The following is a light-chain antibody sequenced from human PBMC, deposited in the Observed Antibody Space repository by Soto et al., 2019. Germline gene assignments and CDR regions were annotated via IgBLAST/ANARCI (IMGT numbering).Light chain of an antibody. CDR3: SSYTSSSTVV. CDR1: SSDIGGYNY. V-gene: IGLV2-14*01. Sequence: QSALTQPASVSGSPGQSITISCTGTSSDIGGYNYVSWYQQHPGKVPKLMIYEVSNRPSGVSNRFSGSKSGNTASLTIFGLQAEDEAVYYCSSYTSSSTVVFGGGTQLTVL. CDR2: EVS. J-gene: IGLJ2*01.